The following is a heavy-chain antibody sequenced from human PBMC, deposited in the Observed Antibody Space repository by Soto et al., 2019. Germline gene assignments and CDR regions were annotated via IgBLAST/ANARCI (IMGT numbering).Heavy chain of an antibody. CDR3: AKVGPGYSSSGGSHKFDY. V-gene: IGHV3-23*01. CDR1: GFTFSSYA. J-gene: IGHJ4*02. Sequence: PGGSLRLSCAASGFTFSSYAMSWVRQAPGKGLEWVSAISGSGGSTYYADSVKGRFTISRDNSKNTLYLQMNSLRAEDTAVYYCAKVGPGYSSSGGSHKFDYWGQGTLVTVSS. D-gene: IGHD6-6*01. CDR2: ISGSGGST.